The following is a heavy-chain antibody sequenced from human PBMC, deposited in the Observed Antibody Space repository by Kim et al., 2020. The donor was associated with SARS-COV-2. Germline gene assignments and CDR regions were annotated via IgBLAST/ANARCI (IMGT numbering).Heavy chain of an antibody. CDR1: GFTLRLYS. Sequence: GGSLRLSCATSGFTLRLYSMNWVRQAPGKGLEWVSHISDFGTTTKYADSVKGRFTISRDNTKNSLYLQMNGLRAEDTAVYYCVRENYWAFDIWGQGTMVTVSS. D-gene: IGHD1-7*01. CDR3: VRENYWAFDI. J-gene: IGHJ3*02. V-gene: IGHV3-48*04. CDR2: ISDFGTTT.